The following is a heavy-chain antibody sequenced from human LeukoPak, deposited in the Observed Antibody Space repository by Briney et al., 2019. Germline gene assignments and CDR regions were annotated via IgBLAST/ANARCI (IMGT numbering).Heavy chain of an antibody. Sequence: SETPSLTCTVSGGSISSYYWSWIRQPAGKGLEWIGRIYTSGSTNYNPSLKSRVTMSVDTSKNQFSLKLSSVTAADTAVYYCARDNWNYVSEGWFDPWGQGTLVTVSS. D-gene: IGHD1-7*01. J-gene: IGHJ5*02. CDR3: ARDNWNYVSEGWFDP. CDR1: GGSISSYY. V-gene: IGHV4-4*07. CDR2: IYTSGST.